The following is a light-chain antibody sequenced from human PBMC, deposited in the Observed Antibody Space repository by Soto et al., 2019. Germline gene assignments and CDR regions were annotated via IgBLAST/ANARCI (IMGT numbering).Light chain of an antibody. CDR1: QTISSW. J-gene: IGKJ1*01. Sequence: DRPMTQSPSPLSGSVGDRFTITCRASQTISSWLAWYQQKPGKAPKLLIYKASTLKSGVPSRFSGSGSGTEFTLTISSLQPDDFATYYCQHDNCYSEAFGQGSKVDI. CDR2: KAS. V-gene: IGKV1-5*03. CDR3: QHDNCYSEA.